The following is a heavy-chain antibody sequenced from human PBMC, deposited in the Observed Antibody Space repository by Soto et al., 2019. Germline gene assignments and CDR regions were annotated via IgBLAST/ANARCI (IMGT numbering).Heavy chain of an antibody. Sequence: GASVKVSCKASGGTFSSYAISWVRQAPGQGLEWMGGIIPIFGTANYAQKFQGRVTITADESTSTAYMELSSLRSEDTAVYYCARPSRGVTYYYYYGMDVWGQGTTVTVSS. CDR2: IIPIFGTA. CDR1: GGTFSSYA. CDR3: ARPSRGVTYYYYYGMDV. J-gene: IGHJ6*02. D-gene: IGHD3-10*01. V-gene: IGHV1-69*13.